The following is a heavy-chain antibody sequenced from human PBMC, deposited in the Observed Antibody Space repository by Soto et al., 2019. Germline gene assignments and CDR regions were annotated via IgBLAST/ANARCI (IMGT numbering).Heavy chain of an antibody. D-gene: IGHD6-19*01. Sequence: GGSLRLSCAASGFTFGTYWMHWVRQAPGKGLVWVSRINSDGTGTTYADSVKGRFTISRDNAKNTVYLQMNSLGADDTAVYYCALAVAGTVFDYWGQGTRVTVSS. V-gene: IGHV3-74*01. CDR1: GFTFGTYW. CDR2: INSDGTGT. CDR3: ALAVAGTVFDY. J-gene: IGHJ4*02.